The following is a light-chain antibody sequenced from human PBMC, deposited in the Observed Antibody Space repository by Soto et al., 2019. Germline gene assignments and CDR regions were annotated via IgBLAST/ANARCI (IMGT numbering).Light chain of an antibody. CDR2: GAS. V-gene: IGKV3D-15*01. CDR3: HQRQSWPRT. CDR1: QSVSSN. Sequence: EIVMTQSPGTLSVSPGEKATLSCRASQSVSSNLAWYQQRPGQAPSLLIYGASSRAAGIPARFSASGSGTDFTLTISDVQPEDFALYYCHQRQSWPRTFGQGTKVDIK. J-gene: IGKJ1*01.